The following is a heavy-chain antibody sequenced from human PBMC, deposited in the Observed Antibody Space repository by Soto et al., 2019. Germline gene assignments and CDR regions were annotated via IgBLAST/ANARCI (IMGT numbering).Heavy chain of an antibody. Sequence: PSQTLSLTCAISGDSVSSNSAAWNWIRQSPSRGLEWLGRTYYRSKWYNDYAVSVKSRITINPDTSKNQFSLKLSSVTAADTAVYYCARAGIVGATTPFDYWGQGTLVTVSS. CDR2: TYYRSKWYN. J-gene: IGHJ4*02. CDR1: GDSVSSNSAA. CDR3: ARAGIVGATTPFDY. D-gene: IGHD1-26*01. V-gene: IGHV6-1*01.